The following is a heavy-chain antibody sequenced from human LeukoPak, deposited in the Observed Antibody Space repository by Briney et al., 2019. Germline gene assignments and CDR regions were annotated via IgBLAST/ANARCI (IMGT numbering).Heavy chain of an antibody. V-gene: IGHV5-51*01. CDR1: GYSFTSYW. CDR2: IYPGDSDT. CDR3: ARFGIHCSSTSCSTYNWFDP. J-gene: IGHJ5*02. Sequence: GESLKISCKGSGYSFTSYWIGWVRQMPGKGLEWMGIIYPGDSDTRYSPSFQGQVTISADKSISTAYLQWSSLKASDAAMYYCARFGIHCSSTSCSTYNWFDPWGQGTLVTVSS. D-gene: IGHD2-2*02.